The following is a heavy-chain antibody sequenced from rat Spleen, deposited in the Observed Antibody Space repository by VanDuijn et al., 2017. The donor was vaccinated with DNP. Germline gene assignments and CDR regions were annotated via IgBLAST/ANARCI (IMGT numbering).Heavy chain of an antibody. Sequence: EVQLVESGGGLVQPGRSLKLSCAASGFTFSDYNMAWVRQAPKKGLEWVGTISYDGSRIYYRDSVKGRFTISRDNTKSTLYLQMNSLTSEDMATYYCARWEGDYFDYWGQGVMVTVSS. D-gene: IGHD1-11*01. V-gene: IGHV5-7*01. CDR1: GFTFSDYN. CDR3: ARWEGDYFDY. CDR2: ISYDGSRI. J-gene: IGHJ2*01.